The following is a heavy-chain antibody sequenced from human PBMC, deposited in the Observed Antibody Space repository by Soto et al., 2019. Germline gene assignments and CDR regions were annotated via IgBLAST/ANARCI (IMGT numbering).Heavy chain of an antibody. J-gene: IGHJ1*01. CDR3: ARGVQH. CDR1: GGSISSGGYH. Sequence: QVQLQESGPGLVKPSQTLSLTCTVSGGSISSGGYHWSWIRQHPGKGLEWIGSIYYSGSTYYNPSPXSXXTISVDTSKNQFSLKLSSVTAADTAVYYCARGVQHWGQGTLVTVSS. CDR2: IYYSGST. V-gene: IGHV4-31*03.